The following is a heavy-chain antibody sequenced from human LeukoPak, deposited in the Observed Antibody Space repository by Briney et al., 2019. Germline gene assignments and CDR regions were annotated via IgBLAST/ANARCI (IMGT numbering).Heavy chain of an antibody. V-gene: IGHV4-39*01. CDR2: IYDSGST. D-gene: IGHD3-3*01. CDR3: TRAYWIGFHFDS. CDR1: GGSIRSSYYY. Sequence: SETLSLTCTVSGGSIRSSYYYWGWIRQPPGKGLEWIGSIYDSGSTYYNPSLKSRVTISVDTSKNQFSLRLTSVSAADTAVYYCTRAYWIGFHFDSWGQGILVSVSS. J-gene: IGHJ4*02.